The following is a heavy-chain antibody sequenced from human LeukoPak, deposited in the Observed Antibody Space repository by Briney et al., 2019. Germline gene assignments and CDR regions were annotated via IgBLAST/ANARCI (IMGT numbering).Heavy chain of an antibody. Sequence: GGSLRLSCAASGFTFSSYWMHWVRQAPGKGLVWVSRINSDGSSTSYADSVKGRFTISRDNAKNTLYLQMNSLRAEDTAVYYCAKRLNDFSSWYLFDYWGQGTLVTVSS. CDR2: INSDGSST. V-gene: IGHV3-74*01. J-gene: IGHJ4*02. D-gene: IGHD6-13*01. CDR1: GFTFSSYW. CDR3: AKRLNDFSSWYLFDY.